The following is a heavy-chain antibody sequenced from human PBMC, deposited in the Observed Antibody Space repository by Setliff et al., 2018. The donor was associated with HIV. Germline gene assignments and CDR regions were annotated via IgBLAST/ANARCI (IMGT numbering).Heavy chain of an antibody. J-gene: IGHJ5*02. V-gene: IGHV4-61*08. CDR3: ARETRSFGGIDP. Sequence: ASETLSLTCTVSGGSISSGGYYWSWIRQHPGKGLEWIGYIYYSGSTNYNPSLKSRFIISVDTSKTQFSLKVRSVTAADTAMYYCARETRSFGGIDPWGQGTLVTVSS. CDR1: GGSISSGGYY. CDR2: IYYSGST. D-gene: IGHD2-15*01.